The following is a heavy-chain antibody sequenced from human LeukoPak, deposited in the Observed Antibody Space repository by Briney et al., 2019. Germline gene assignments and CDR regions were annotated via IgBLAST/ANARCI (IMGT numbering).Heavy chain of an antibody. CDR3: ARDCGDGGDRFDY. D-gene: IGHD3-16*01. CDR2: ISAYNGNT. CDR1: VYTFTTYG. V-gene: IGHV1-18*01. Sequence: AAVTVSFKSSVYTFTTYGISWVRPAPGQGREWMGWISAYNGNTNYAQKLQGRATMTTDTSTRTAYMELRSLRSDDTAVYYCARDCGDGGDRFDYWGEGALVTVSP. J-gene: IGHJ4*02.